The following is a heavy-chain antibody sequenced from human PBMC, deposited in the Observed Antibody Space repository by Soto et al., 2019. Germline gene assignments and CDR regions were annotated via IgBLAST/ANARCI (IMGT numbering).Heavy chain of an antibody. CDR3: ARGYSGYDRYFDY. CDR2: IYYSGST. Sequence: SETLSLTCTVSGGSISSYYLSWIRQPPGKGLEWIGYIYYSGSTNYNPSLKSRVTISVDTSKNQFSLKLSSVTAADTAVYYCARGYSGYDRYFDYWGQGTLVTVSS. D-gene: IGHD5-12*01. V-gene: IGHV4-59*01. J-gene: IGHJ4*02. CDR1: GGSISSYY.